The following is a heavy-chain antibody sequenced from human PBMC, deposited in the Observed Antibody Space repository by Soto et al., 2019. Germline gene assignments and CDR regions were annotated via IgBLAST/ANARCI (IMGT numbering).Heavy chain of an antibody. CDR1: GGTFSSYA. CDR3: ARDVPHIYCSGGSCHSGPGRVGKNWFAP. Sequence: QVQLVQSGAEVKKPGSSVKVSCKASGGTFSSYAISWVRQAPGQGLEWMGGIIPIFGTANYAQKFQGRVTITADESTSSAYMELSSLRSEDTAVYYCARDVPHIYCSGGSCHSGPGRVGKNWFAPWGQGTLVTVSS. CDR2: IIPIFGTA. D-gene: IGHD2-15*01. J-gene: IGHJ5*02. V-gene: IGHV1-69*01.